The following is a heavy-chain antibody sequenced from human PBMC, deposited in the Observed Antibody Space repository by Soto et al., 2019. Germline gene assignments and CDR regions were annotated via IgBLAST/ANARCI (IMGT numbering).Heavy chain of an antibody. Sequence: KTSETLSLTCAVYGGSFSGYYWSWIRQPPGKGLEWIGEINHSGSTNYNPSLKSRVTISVDTSKNQFSLKLSSVTAADTAVYYCAGGYYYAYFDYWGQGTLVTVSS. J-gene: IGHJ4*02. CDR1: GGSFSGYY. CDR2: INHSGST. V-gene: IGHV4-34*01. CDR3: AGGYYYAYFDY. D-gene: IGHD3-10*01.